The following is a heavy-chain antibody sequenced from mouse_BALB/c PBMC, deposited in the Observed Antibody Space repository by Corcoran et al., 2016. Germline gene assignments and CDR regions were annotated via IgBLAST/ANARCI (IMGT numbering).Heavy chain of an antibody. Sequence: EVQLQQSGPELVKPGASVKISCKASGYSFTDYSMHWVKQSHVKSLEWIGRINPYNGATSYNQNFKDKANLTVDKSSSITYMEFHSLTSEDSAVYYCARSFWFAYWGQGTLVTVSA. CDR2: INPYNGAT. V-gene: IGHV1-26*01. CDR3: ARSFWFAY. CDR1: GYSFTDYS. J-gene: IGHJ3*01.